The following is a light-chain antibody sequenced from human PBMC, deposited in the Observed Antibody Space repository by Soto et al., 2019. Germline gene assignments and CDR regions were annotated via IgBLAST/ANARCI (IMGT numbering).Light chain of an antibody. CDR3: QQYDSSPMYT. Sequence: EIGLTQSPGTLSLSPGERATLSCRASQSVSSNYLAWYQQKPGQAPSLLIYAASTRATGIPDRFSGSGSGTHFTLTISRLYPEDFAVYYCQQYDSSPMYTFGQGTKLEIK. J-gene: IGKJ2*01. CDR2: AAS. CDR1: QSVSSNY. V-gene: IGKV3-20*01.